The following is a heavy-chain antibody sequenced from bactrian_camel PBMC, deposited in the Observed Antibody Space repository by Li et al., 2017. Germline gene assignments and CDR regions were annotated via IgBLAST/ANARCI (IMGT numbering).Heavy chain of an antibody. CDR2: TRSGTWTT. CDR1: GLTFDGYA. V-gene: IGHV3S63*01. Sequence: HVQLVESGGGLVQAGESLRLSCTASGLTFDGYAMGWFRQAPGKEREGVAITRSGTWTTYYGDSVKGRFTVSRGNAKRTVSLQMNSLKPEDTATYFCNVGLCGTWPPGQDNYWGHGTQVTVS. J-gene: IGHJ4*01. D-gene: IGHD2*01. CDR3: NVGLCGTWPPGQDNY.